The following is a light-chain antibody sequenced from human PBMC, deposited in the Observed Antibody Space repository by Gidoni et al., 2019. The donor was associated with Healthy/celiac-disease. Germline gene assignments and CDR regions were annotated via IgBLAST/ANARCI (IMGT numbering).Light chain of an antibody. CDR2: WAS. V-gene: IGKV4-1*01. CDR3: QQYYSTPPYT. J-gene: IGKJ2*01. CDR1: QSVLYSSNNKNY. Sequence: DIVMTQSPDSLALSLGERATINCKSSQSVLYSSNNKNYLAWYQQKPGQPPKLLLYWASTRESGVPDRFSGSGSGTDFTLTISSLQAEDVAVYYCQQYYSTPPYTFGQGTKLEIK.